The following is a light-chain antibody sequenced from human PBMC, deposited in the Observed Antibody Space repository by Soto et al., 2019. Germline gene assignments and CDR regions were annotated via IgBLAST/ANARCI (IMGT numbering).Light chain of an antibody. CDR1: QSVGNN. CDR3: QQCDDWPRP. CDR2: GAS. V-gene: IGKV3-15*01. Sequence: IGMTQSAATLSGSAGEEAIHSSRASQSVGNNLAWYQQEPGQAPRLLIHGASIRATGVPARFSGSGSGTEFTLTISSLQSEDFAVYYCQQCDDWPRPFGQGTKVAIK. J-gene: IGKJ1*01.